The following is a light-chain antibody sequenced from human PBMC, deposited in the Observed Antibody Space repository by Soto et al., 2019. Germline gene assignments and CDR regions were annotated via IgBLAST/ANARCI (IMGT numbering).Light chain of an antibody. CDR3: QQYGSSPYT. V-gene: IGKV3-20*01. CDR2: GAS. J-gene: IGKJ2*01. CDR1: QSVSSSY. Sequence: EIVLTQSPGTLSLSQGERATLSCRASQSVSSSYLAWYQQKPGQAPRLLIYGASSSATGIPDRFIGSGSGTDFTLTISRLEPEDFAVYYCQQYGSSPYTFGQGTELEIK.